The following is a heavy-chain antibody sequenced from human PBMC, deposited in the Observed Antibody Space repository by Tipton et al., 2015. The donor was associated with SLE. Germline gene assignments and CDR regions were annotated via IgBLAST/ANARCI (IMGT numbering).Heavy chain of an antibody. Sequence: LSLTCAVYGGSFSGYYWSWIRQPPGKGLEWIGEINHSGNTNYNPSLKSRVTISVDTSKNQFSLKLSSVTAADTAVYYCASSTIFGVARDYWGQGTLVTVSS. CDR3: ASSTIFGVARDY. CDR1: GGSFSGYY. CDR2: INHSGNT. V-gene: IGHV4-34*01. J-gene: IGHJ4*02. D-gene: IGHD3-3*01.